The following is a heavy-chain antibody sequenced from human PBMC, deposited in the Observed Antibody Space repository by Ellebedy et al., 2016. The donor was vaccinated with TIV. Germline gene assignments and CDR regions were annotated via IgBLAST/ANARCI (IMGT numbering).Heavy chain of an antibody. V-gene: IGHV3-7*01. CDR3: ARRGSYGDYAVQINSWSDT. CDR2: IRQEGDVK. J-gene: IGHJ5*02. D-gene: IGHD3-16*01. CDR1: GFNFRSYW. Sequence: PGGSLRLSCIASGFNFRSYWMTWVRQAPGKGLEWVASIRQEGDVKYYVDSVRGRFTVSRDNARNSLYLQMNNLRVEDTAVYYCARRGSYGDYAVQINSWSDTWGQGTLVTVSS.